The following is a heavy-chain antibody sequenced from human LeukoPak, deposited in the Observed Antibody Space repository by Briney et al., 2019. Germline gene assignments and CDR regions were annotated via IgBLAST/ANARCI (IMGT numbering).Heavy chain of an antibody. J-gene: IGHJ4*02. CDR1: GFTFSSYG. CDR2: ISYDGSNK. CDR3: ASRYTGSWYGY. D-gene: IGHD6-13*01. Sequence: PGGSLRLSCAPSGFTFSSYGVHWVRHAPGKGLEWVAVISYDGSNKYYADSVKGRFTISRDNSNNTVYLQMNSLRAEDTAVYYCASRYTGSWYGYWGQGTLVTVSS. V-gene: IGHV3-30*03.